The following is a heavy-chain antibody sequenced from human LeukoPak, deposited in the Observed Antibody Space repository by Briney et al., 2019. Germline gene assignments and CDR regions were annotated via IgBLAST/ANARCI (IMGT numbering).Heavy chain of an antibody. V-gene: IGHV3-23*01. CDR2: IGGGGGTT. CDR1: GFTFSNHG. Sequence: GGPLRLSCAASGFTFSNHGMSWVRQAPGKGLEWVSSIGGGGGTTHYADSVKGRFTISRDNPKNTLYLQMNSLRAEDTAVYYCAKSPGYWAHDNWGQGTLVIVSS. J-gene: IGHJ4*02. CDR3: AKSPGYWAHDN. D-gene: IGHD2-8*02.